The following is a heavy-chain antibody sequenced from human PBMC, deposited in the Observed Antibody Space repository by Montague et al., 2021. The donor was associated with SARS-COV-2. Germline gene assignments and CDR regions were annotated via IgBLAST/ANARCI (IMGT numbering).Heavy chain of an antibody. CDR1: GGSCSGYY. D-gene: IGHD6-13*01. Sequence: SETLSLTCAVYGGSCSGYYWSWIRQPPGKGLEWIGEINHSGSTNYNPSLKSRVTISVDTSKNQFSLKLSSVTAADTAVYYCARDRYSSSWYGQKYYFDYWGQGTLVTVSS. CDR2: INHSGST. J-gene: IGHJ4*02. CDR3: ARDRYSSSWYGQKYYFDY. V-gene: IGHV4-34*01.